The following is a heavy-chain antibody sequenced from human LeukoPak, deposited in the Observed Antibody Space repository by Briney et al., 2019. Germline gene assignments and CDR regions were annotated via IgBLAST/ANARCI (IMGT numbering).Heavy chain of an antibody. J-gene: IGHJ4*02. CDR3: ARIRNYYDSSGYFEHFDY. V-gene: IGHV3-21*01. CDR1: GFTFSSYS. Sequence: GGSLGLSCAASGFTFSSYSMNWVRQAPGKGLEWVSSISSSSSYIYYADSVKGRFTISRDNAKNSLYLQMNSLRAEDTAVYYCARIRNYYDSSGYFEHFDYWGQGTLVTVSS. CDR2: ISSSSSYI. D-gene: IGHD3-22*01.